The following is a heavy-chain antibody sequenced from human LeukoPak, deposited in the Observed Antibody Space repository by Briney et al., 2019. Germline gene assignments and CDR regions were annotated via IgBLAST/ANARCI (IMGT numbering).Heavy chain of an antibody. CDR3: ATTHYYDSSGYYGPSGFHAFDI. J-gene: IGHJ3*02. Sequence: SVKVSCKASGGTFSSYAISWVRQAPGQGLEWMGRIIPIFGTANYAQKFQGRVTITTDESTSTAYMELSSLRSEDTAVYYCATTHYYDSSGYYGPSGFHAFDIWGQGTMVTISS. D-gene: IGHD3-22*01. CDR1: GGTFSSYA. CDR2: IIPIFGTA. V-gene: IGHV1-69*05.